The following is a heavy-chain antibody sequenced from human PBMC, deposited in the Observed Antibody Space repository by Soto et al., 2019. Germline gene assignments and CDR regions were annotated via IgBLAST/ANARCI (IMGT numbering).Heavy chain of an antibody. CDR1: GFTFSSYW. D-gene: IGHD4-4*01. CDR2: ISSDGSNI. J-gene: IGHJ4*02. CDR3: GRSREGYSYFEH. Sequence: EVQLVESGGGFVQPGGSLRLSCAASGFTFSSYWMHWVRQAPGAGPVWVSRISSDGSNIYYANSVKGRFTVSSDNAKNTLYLQMSSLRADDTAVYYCGRSREGYSYFEHWGQGILVTVSS. V-gene: IGHV3-74*01.